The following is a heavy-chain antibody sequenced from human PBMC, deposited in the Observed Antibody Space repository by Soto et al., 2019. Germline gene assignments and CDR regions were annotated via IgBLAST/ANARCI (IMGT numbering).Heavy chain of an antibody. D-gene: IGHD2-15*01. J-gene: IGHJ4*02. CDR2: ISSSSSTI. CDR3: ARDILGYCSGGSCPTANDY. CDR1: GFTFSSYS. Sequence: GGSLRLSCAASGFTFSSYSMNWVRQAPGKGLEWVSYISSSSSTIYYADSVKGRFTISRDNAKNSLYLQMNSLRAEDTAVYYCARDILGYCSGGSCPTANDYWGQGTLVTVSS. V-gene: IGHV3-48*01.